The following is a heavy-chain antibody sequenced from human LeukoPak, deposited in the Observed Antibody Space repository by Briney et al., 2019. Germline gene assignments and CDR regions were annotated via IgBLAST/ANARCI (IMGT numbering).Heavy chain of an antibody. CDR1: GYTFNSYY. CDR2: INPSGGST. D-gene: IGHD3-10*01. Sequence: ASVKVSCKASGYTFNSYYMYWVRQAPAEGLEWMGIINPSGGSTTYAQKFKGRVTMTSDTSTSTVHMEMNSLRSEDTAVYYCARASPRGLAAYYYYYIDVWGKGTTVTVSS. V-gene: IGHV1-46*02. J-gene: IGHJ6*03. CDR3: ARASPRGLAAYYYYYIDV.